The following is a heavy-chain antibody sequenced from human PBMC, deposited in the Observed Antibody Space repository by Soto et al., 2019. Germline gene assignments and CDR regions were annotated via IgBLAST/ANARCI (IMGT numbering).Heavy chain of an antibody. J-gene: IGHJ3*02. Sequence: PGGSLRLSCAASGFTFSSYGMHWVRQAPGKGLEWVAVIWYDGSNKYYADSVKGRFTISRDNSKNTLYLQMNSLRAEDTAVYYCARDSRKGPRGHAFDIWGQGTMVTVSS. CDR1: GFTFSSYG. CDR3: ARDSRKGPRGHAFDI. V-gene: IGHV3-33*01. D-gene: IGHD3-10*01. CDR2: IWYDGSNK.